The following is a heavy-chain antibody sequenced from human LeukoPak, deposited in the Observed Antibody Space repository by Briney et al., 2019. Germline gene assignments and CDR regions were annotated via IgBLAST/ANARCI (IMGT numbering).Heavy chain of an antibody. J-gene: IGHJ4*02. CDR3: GKKRYSSGWSRLYYFDY. D-gene: IGHD6-19*01. CDR1: GFTFSSYA. CDR2: ISGSGGST. V-gene: IGHV3-23*01. Sequence: GGSLRLSCAASGFTFSSYAMSWVRQAPGKGLEWVSAISGSGGSTYYADSVKGRFTISRDNSKNTLCLQMNSLRAEDTAVYYCGKKRYSSGWSRLYYFDYWGQGTLVTVSS.